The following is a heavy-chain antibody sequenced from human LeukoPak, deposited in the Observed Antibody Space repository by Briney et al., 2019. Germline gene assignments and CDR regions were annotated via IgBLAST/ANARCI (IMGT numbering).Heavy chain of an antibody. V-gene: IGHV3-7*01. D-gene: IGHD1-1*01. CDR2: VNQDGSEK. Sequence: GGSLRLSCAASGFTFSSYWMSWVRQTPGKGLEWVANVNQDGSEKYYVDSVKGRFTISRDNAKNSLFLQMNSLRAEDTAVCYCARDLDAWGQGTLVTVSS. J-gene: IGHJ4*02. CDR1: GFTFSSYW. CDR3: ARDLDA.